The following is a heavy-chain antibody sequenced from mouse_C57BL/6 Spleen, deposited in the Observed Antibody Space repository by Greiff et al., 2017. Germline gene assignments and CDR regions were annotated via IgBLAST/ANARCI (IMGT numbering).Heavy chain of an antibody. D-gene: IGHD1-1*01. J-gene: IGHJ1*03. V-gene: IGHV2-6-1*01. CDR2: IWSDGST. CDR3: ARHDGSSYWYFDV. CDR1: GFSLTSYG. Sequence: QVQLKESGPGLVAPSQSLSITCTVSGFSLTSYGVHWVRQPPGKGLEWLVVIWSDGSTTYNSALNSRLSISKDNSKSQVFLKMNSLQTDDTAMYYCARHDGSSYWYFDVWGTGTTVTVSS.